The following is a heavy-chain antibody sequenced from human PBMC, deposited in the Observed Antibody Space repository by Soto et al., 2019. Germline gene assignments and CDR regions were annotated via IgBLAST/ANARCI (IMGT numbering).Heavy chain of an antibody. CDR3: AHRHPYSSGLGYFDY. CDR2: IYWDDDS. D-gene: IGHD6-19*01. V-gene: IGHV2-5*02. Sequence: QITLKESGPTLVKPTQTLTLTCTFSGFSLSTSGVGVGWIRQPPGKALEWLALIYWDDDSRYSPSLKSRLTITKDTSKNRVVLTMTDMDPVDTATYYCAHRHPYSSGLGYFDYWGQGTLVTVSS. J-gene: IGHJ4*02. CDR1: GFSLSTSGVG.